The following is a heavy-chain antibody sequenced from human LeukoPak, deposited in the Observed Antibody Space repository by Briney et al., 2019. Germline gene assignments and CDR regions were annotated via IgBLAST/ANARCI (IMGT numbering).Heavy chain of an antibody. D-gene: IGHD6-19*01. J-gene: IGHJ4*02. CDR3: ASIVPGIAVAGTIDY. V-gene: IGHV4-39*07. Sequence: PSETLSLTCTVSGVPISSSDYYWGWIRQPPGRGLEWIGSIYYSGSTYYSPSLKSRVTISVDTSKNQFSLKLSSVTAADTAVYYCASIVPGIAVAGTIDYWGQGTLVTVSS. CDR1: GVPISSSDYY. CDR2: IYYSGST.